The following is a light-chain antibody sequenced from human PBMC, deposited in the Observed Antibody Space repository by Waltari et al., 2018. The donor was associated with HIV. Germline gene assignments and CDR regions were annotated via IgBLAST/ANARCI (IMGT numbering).Light chain of an antibody. CDR3: QVWHSGSDCVI. J-gene: IGLJ2*01. Sequence: YVLTQSPSVSVAPGETARITCEGDKIGSQSVHWYQQKPGQAPVLVIYYDDDRASGIPERFSGSNSGNTATLTINRVEAGDEADYFCQVWHSGSDCVIFGGGTKLTVL. V-gene: IGLV3-21*04. CDR1: KIGSQS. CDR2: YDD.